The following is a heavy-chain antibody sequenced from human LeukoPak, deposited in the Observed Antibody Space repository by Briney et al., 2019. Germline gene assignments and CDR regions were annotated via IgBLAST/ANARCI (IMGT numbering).Heavy chain of an antibody. V-gene: IGHV3-23*01. CDR2: ITATSSST. D-gene: IGHD3-10*01. Sequence: GGSLRLSCTVSGFTISSNSMSWVRQAPGKGLEWVSAITATSSSTHDADSVQGRFTISRDNSKNTLYLQMNSLRPEDTAIYYCAKLFESGTYNNFFHYWGQGTLVTVFS. J-gene: IGHJ4*02. CDR1: GFTISSNS. CDR3: AKLFESGTYNNFFHY.